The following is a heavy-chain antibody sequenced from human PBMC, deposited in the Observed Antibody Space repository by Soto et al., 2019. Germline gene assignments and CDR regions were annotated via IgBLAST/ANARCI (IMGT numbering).Heavy chain of an antibody. CDR2: IIPIFGTA. Sequence: SVKVSCKASGGTFSSYAISWVRQAPGQGLEWMGGIIPIFGTANYAQKFQGRVTITADKSTNTVYMELSSLRSEDTAVYYCATHGATTMARGAMKHYYYVMDVWGQGTTVTVSS. D-gene: IGHD3-10*01. V-gene: IGHV1-69*06. CDR1: GGTFSSYA. CDR3: ATHGATTMARGAMKHYYYVMDV. J-gene: IGHJ6*02.